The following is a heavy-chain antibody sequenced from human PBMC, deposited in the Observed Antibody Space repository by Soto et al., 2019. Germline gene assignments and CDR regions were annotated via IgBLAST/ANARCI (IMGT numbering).Heavy chain of an antibody. Sequence: QVQLVESGGGVVQPGRSLRLSCAASGFTLSGNDMHWVRQAPGKGPGWVAVMSYDGSRQYYADSVKGRFTISRDTSKSTLYLQMNSLTTEDTAVYYCARGGWYASWSSSDCWCQGTLVTVSS. CDR2: MSYDGSRQ. D-gene: IGHD2-2*01. CDR3: ARGGWYASWSSSDC. V-gene: IGHV3-30*03. CDR1: GFTLSGND. J-gene: IGHJ4*02.